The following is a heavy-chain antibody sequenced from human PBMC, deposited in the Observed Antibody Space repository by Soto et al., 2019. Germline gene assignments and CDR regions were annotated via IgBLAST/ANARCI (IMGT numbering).Heavy chain of an antibody. V-gene: IGHV1-3*01. Sequence: ASVKVSCKASGYTFTSYAMHWVRQAPGQRLEWMGWINAGNGNTKYSQKFQGRVTITRDTSASTAYMELSSLRSEDTAVYYCAGGPYYYGSGSYSNYYYYYGMDVWGQGTTVTVSS. D-gene: IGHD3-10*01. CDR1: GYTFTSYA. CDR2: INAGNGNT. CDR3: AGGPYYYGSGSYSNYYYYYGMDV. J-gene: IGHJ6*02.